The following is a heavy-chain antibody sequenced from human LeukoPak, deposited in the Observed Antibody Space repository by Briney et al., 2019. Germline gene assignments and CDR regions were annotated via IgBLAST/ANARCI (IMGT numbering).Heavy chain of an antibody. J-gene: IGHJ3*02. CDR2: ISSSSSYI. D-gene: IGHD3-16*02. V-gene: IGHV3-21*01. CDR3: ARDPGYDYVWGSYRIDAFDI. Sequence: PGGSLRLSCAASGFTFSSYAMSWVRQAPGKGLEWVSSISSSSSYIYYADSVKGRFTISRDNAKNSLYLQMNGLRAEDTAVYYCARDPGYDYVWGSYRIDAFDIWGQGTMVTVSS. CDR1: GFTFSSYA.